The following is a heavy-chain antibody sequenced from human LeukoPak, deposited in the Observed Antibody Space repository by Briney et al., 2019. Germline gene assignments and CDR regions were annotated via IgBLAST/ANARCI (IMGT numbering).Heavy chain of an antibody. CDR1: GGSISSYY. CDR3: ARDRCSGGSCHSDY. Sequence: PSETLSLTCTVSGGSISSYYWSWIRQPPGKGLEWIGYIYYSGSTNYNPSLKSRVTISVDTSKNQFSLKLSSVTASDTAVYYCARDRCSGGSCHSDYWGQGTLVTVSS. J-gene: IGHJ4*02. D-gene: IGHD2-15*01. V-gene: IGHV4-59*01. CDR2: IYYSGST.